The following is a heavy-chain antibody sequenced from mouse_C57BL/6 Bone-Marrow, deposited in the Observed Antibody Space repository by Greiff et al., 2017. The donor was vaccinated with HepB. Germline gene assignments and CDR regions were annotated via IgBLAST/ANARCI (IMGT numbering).Heavy chain of an antibody. D-gene: IGHD2-4*01. V-gene: IGHV1-26*01. CDR3: AMGDYDEKFAY. J-gene: IGHJ3*01. CDR1: GYTFTDYY. Sequence: VQLQQSGPELVKPGASVKISCKASGYTFTDYYMNWVKQSHGKSLEWIGDINPNNGGTSYNQKFKGKATLTVDKSSSTAYMELRSLTSEDSAVYYCAMGDYDEKFAYWGQGTLVTVSA. CDR2: INPNNGGT.